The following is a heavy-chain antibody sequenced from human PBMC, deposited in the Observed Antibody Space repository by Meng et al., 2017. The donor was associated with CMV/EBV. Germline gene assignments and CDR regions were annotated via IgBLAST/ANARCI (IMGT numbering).Heavy chain of an antibody. V-gene: IGHV4-39*07. CDR1: GGSISSSSYY. CDR2: IYYSGST. D-gene: IGHD3-10*01. J-gene: IGHJ4*02. CDR3: ARVRNSGYFDY. Sequence: GSLRLSCTVSGGSISSSSYYWGWIRQPPGKGLEWIGSIYYSGSTYYNPSLKGRVTISVDTSKNQFSLKLSSVTAADTAVYYCARVRNSGYFDYWGQGTLVTVSS.